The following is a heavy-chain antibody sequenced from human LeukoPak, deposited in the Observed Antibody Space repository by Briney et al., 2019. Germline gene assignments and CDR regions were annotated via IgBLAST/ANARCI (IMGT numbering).Heavy chain of an antibody. J-gene: IGHJ4*02. D-gene: IGHD4-17*01. Sequence: PGGSLRVSCAASGFTFSNYAMHWVRQAPGKGLEWVAVISYDGSNEYNAESVKGRFTISRDSSKNTLYLQMNSLRAEDTAVYYCAIDLDGDYADWGQGTLVTVSS. CDR1: GFTFSNYA. CDR3: AIDLDGDYAD. V-gene: IGHV3-30-3*01. CDR2: ISYDGSNE.